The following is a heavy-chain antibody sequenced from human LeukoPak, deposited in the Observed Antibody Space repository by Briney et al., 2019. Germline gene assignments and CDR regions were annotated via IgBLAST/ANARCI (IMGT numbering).Heavy chain of an antibody. CDR1: GGSISSGGYY. CDR2: IYYSGST. V-gene: IGHV4-31*03. J-gene: IGHJ4*02. CDR3: ARVAYCGGDCYSPPYYFDY. Sequence: PSQTLSLTCTVSGGSISSGGYYWSWIRQHPGKGLGWIGYIYYSGSTYYNPSLKSRVTISVDTSKNQFSLKLSSVTAADTAVYYCARVAYCGGDCYSPPYYFDYWGQGTLVTVSS. D-gene: IGHD2-21*02.